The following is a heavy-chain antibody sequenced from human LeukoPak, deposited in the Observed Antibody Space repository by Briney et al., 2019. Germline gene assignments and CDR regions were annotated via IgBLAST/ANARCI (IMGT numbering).Heavy chain of an antibody. J-gene: IGHJ4*02. CDR2: MFYNVST. D-gene: IGHD3-10*01. CDR3: AGGKSSGFFDY. V-gene: IGHV4-59*01. Sequence: SETLSLTCAVSGGSISSYYWSWIRQPPGKGLEWIGYMFYNVSTNYNPSLRSRLTISVAASKNQFSLKLSSVTAADTALYYCAGGKSSGFFDYWGRGILVTVSS. CDR1: GGSISSYY.